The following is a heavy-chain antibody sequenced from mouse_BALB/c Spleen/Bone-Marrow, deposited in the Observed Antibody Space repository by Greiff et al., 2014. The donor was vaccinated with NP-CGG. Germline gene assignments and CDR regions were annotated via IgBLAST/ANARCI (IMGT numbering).Heavy chain of an antibody. Sequence: DVKLQESGPGLVKPSQSLSLTCSVPGYSITSGYYWNWIRQFPGNKLEWLDYISYDGSNHYNPSLANRVSITRDTSKNQFFLKLNSVTTEDTATYYCASVEVHAMDYWGQVTAVTVSS. CDR3: ASVEVHAMDY. J-gene: IGHJ4*01. V-gene: IGHV3-6*02. CDR1: GYSITSGYY. D-gene: IGHD2-14*01. CDR2: ISYDGSN.